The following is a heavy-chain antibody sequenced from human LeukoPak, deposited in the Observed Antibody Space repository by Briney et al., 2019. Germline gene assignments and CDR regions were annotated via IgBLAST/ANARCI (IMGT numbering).Heavy chain of an antibody. CDR3: ARGRGLVPSVAGEDV. CDR1: GGSFSGYY. CDR2: INHSGST. V-gene: IGHV4-34*01. Sequence: SETLSLTCAVYGGSFSGYYWSWIRQPPGKGLEWIGEINHSGSTNYSPSLKSRVTISVDTSKNQFSLKLSSVTAADTAVYYCARGRGLVPSVAGEDVWGQGTTVTVSS. J-gene: IGHJ6*02. D-gene: IGHD3-16*01.